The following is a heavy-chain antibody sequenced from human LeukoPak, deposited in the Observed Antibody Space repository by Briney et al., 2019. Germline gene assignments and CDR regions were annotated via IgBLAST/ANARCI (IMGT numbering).Heavy chain of an antibody. CDR3: ARQDYGDRPFDY. Sequence: SETLSLTCTVSGVSISSYYWSWIRQPPGKGLEWIGYIYYSGSTNYNPSLKSRVTISVDTSKNQFSLKLSSVTAADTAVYYCARQDYGDRPFDYWGQGTLVTVSS. J-gene: IGHJ4*02. CDR2: IYYSGST. CDR1: GVSISSYY. D-gene: IGHD4-17*01. V-gene: IGHV4-59*01.